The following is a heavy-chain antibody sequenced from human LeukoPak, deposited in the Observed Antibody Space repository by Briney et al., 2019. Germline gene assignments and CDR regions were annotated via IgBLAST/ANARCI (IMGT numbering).Heavy chain of an antibody. CDR3: ARVSSGYSPFDY. Sequence: SETLSLTCTVSGGSISSYYWSWIRQPPGKGLEWIGYIYYSGSTNYNPSLKSRVTISVDTSKNQFSLKLSSVTAADTAVYYCARVSSGYSPFDYWGQGTLVTVSS. CDR1: GGSISSYY. CDR2: IYYSGST. V-gene: IGHV4-59*12. J-gene: IGHJ4*02. D-gene: IGHD3-22*01.